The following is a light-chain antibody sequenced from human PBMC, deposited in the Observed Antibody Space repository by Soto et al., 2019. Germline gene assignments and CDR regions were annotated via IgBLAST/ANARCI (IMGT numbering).Light chain of an antibody. J-gene: IGKJ1*01. CDR1: QGIRND. V-gene: IGKV1-6*01. CDR2: AAS. Sequence: AIQMTQSPSSLSASVGGRVTITCRSSQGIRNDLGWYQQKPGKAPKLLIYAASSLQSGVPSRFSGSGSGTDFTLTISSLQPEDFATYYCLQDYNYPPTFGQGTKVEIK. CDR3: LQDYNYPPT.